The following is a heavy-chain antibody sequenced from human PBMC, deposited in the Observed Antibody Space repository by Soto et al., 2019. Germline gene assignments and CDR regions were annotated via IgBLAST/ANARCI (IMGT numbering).Heavy chain of an antibody. CDR2: IIPILGIA. D-gene: IGHD3-10*01. Sequence: QVQLVQSGAEVKKPGSSVKVSCKASGGTFSSYTISWVRQAPGQGLEWMGRIIPILGIANYAQKFQGRVTITADKPTSTAYRELSSLRSEDTAVYYCAGAGTMVRGAHSRPHWYFDLWGRGTLVTASS. J-gene: IGHJ2*01. CDR3: AGAGTMVRGAHSRPHWYFDL. V-gene: IGHV1-69*02. CDR1: GGTFSSYT.